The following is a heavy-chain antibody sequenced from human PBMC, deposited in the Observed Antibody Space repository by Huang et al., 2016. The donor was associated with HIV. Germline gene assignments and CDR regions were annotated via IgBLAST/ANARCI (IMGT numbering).Heavy chain of an antibody. V-gene: IGHV3-30*04. CDR2: ISYEGSNQ. D-gene: IGHD3-10*01. CDR3: ARGSAGVLWFGEM. J-gene: IGHJ4*02. CDR1: GFTFSSYA. Sequence: QERLVESGGGVVQPGRSLRLSCAASGFTFSSYAMHWVRQAPGKGLEWVACISYEGSNQHYVDSVKGRFTISRDNSKKMLYLQMNSLRMGDTAVYYCARGSAGVLWFGEMWGQGTLVTVSS.